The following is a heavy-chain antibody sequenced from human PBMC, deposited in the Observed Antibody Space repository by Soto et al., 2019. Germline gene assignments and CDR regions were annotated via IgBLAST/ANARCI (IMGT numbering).Heavy chain of an antibody. Sequence: SPSLTCAVYGGSFCGYFWSWIRPPPGKGLEWIGEINHSGITNYSPSLKSRVTMSVDTSKNQFSLKLTSVTAADTALYYCARFPFDSNDWTNPRYFDIWGQGTLVTVSS. CDR2: INHSGIT. D-gene: IGHD3-22*01. CDR3: ARFPFDSNDWTNPRYFDI. CDR1: GGSFCGYF. J-gene: IGHJ4*02. V-gene: IGHV4-34*01.